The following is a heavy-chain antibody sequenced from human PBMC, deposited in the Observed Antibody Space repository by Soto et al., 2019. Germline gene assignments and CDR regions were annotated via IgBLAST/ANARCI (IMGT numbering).Heavy chain of an antibody. Sequence: GGSLRLSCAASGFTFSSYAMHWVRQAPGKGLEWVAVISYDGSNKYYADSVKGRFTISRDNSKNTLYLQMNSLRAEDTAVYYCARDLGHYYDSSGYYYYWGQGTLVTVSS. CDR3: ARDLGHYYDSSGYYYY. D-gene: IGHD3-22*01. CDR2: ISYDGSNK. CDR1: GFTFSSYA. V-gene: IGHV3-30-3*01. J-gene: IGHJ4*02.